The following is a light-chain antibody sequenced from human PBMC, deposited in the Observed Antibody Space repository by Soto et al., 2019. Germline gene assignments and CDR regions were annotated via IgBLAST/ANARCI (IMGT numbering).Light chain of an antibody. CDR3: QQYGSSPRT. Sequence: EIVLTQSPGTLSLSPGERATLSCRASQSVSSSYLAWYQQKPGQAPRLLIYGASSRATGIPDRFSGSGSGTDFTLNILRLKPEDFGVYYCQQYGSSPRTFGKGTKVEIK. V-gene: IGKV3-20*01. CDR2: GAS. J-gene: IGKJ1*01. CDR1: QSVSSSY.